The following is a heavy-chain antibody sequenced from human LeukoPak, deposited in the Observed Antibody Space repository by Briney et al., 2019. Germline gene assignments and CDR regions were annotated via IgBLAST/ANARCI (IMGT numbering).Heavy chain of an antibody. J-gene: IGHJ3*02. CDR3: TRDRTGLKWDAFDI. CDR1: GFTFSNFV. Sequence: GGSLRLSCEASGFTFSNFVFHWVRQAPGKGLEWVAVVSTDGNKNYYGDSVKGRFTMSRDNSKQTLYLEMNSLRSEDTAVYYCTRDRTGLKWDAFDIWGQGTMVTVSS. CDR2: VSTDGNKN. V-gene: IGHV3-30*03. D-gene: IGHD2-8*01.